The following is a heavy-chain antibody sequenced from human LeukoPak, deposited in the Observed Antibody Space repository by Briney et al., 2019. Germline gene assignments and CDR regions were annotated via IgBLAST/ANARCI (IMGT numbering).Heavy chain of an antibody. V-gene: IGHV3-7*01. D-gene: IGHD5-18*01. Sequence: GGSLRLSCAASGFTFSSYWMSWDRQAPGKGLEWVANIKQDGSEKYYVDSVKGRFTISRDNAKNSLYLQMNSLRAEDTAVYYCARVGYSYGYTFLDYWGQGTLVTVSS. J-gene: IGHJ4*02. CDR2: IKQDGSEK. CDR3: ARVGYSYGYTFLDY. CDR1: GFTFSSYW.